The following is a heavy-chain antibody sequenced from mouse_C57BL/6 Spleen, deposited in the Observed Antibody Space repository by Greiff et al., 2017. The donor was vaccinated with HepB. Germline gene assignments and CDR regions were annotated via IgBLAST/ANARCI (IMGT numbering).Heavy chain of an antibody. Sequence: QVQLKQSGPGLVAPSQSLSITCTVSGFSLTSYGVHWVRQPPGKGLEWLVVIWSDGSTTYNSALKSRLSISKDNSKSQVFLKMNSLQTDDTAVYYCARSSYYGSSMDYWGQGTSVTVSS. CDR3: ARSSYYGSSMDY. D-gene: IGHD1-1*01. CDR1: GFSLTSYG. J-gene: IGHJ4*01. V-gene: IGHV2-6*03. CDR2: IWSDGST.